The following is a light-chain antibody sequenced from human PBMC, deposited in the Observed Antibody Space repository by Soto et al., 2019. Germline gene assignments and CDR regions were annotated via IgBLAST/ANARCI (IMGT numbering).Light chain of an antibody. CDR1: QSVSTS. V-gene: IGKV3-11*01. J-gene: IGKJ1*01. Sequence: IVLTQSPATLSLSPGERAALSCSASQSVSTSLAWYQHKPDQSPRLFIYYASKRAPGIPARFSGSGSGTHFTITISSLEPEDFAVYYCQVRDVWPSFGQGTQLEIQ. CDR2: YAS. CDR3: QVRDVWPS.